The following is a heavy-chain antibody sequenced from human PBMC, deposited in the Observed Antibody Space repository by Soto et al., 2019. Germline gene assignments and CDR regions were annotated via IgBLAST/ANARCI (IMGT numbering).Heavy chain of an antibody. V-gene: IGHV3-15*07. CDR1: GFTFSNAW. CDR2: IKSKTDGGTT. J-gene: IGHJ4*02. Sequence: EVQLVESGGGLVKPGGSLRLSCAASGFTFSNAWMNWVRQAPGKGLEWVGRIKSKTDGGTTDYAAPVKGRFTISRDDSKNTLYLQMNSLKTEDTAVYYCTTDSVTFGGVIVNDYWGQGTLVTVSS. CDR3: TTDSVTFGGVIVNDY. D-gene: IGHD3-16*02.